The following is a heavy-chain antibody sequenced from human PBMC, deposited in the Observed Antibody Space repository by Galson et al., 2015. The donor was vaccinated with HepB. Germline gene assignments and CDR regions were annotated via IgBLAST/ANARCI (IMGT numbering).Heavy chain of an antibody. Sequence: SVKVSCKASGYTFTSYGISWVRQAPGQGLEWMGWIIAYNGNTNYAQKLQGRVTMTTDTSTSTAYMELRSLRSDDTAVYYCARDLTSLGYCSGGSCGRFDPRGQGTLVTVSS. D-gene: IGHD2-15*01. J-gene: IGHJ5*02. V-gene: IGHV1-18*01. CDR1: GYTFTSYG. CDR2: IIAYNGNT. CDR3: ARDLTSLGYCSGGSCGRFDP.